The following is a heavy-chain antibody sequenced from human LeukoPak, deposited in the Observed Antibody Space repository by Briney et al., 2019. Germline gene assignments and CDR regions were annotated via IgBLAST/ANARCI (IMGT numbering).Heavy chain of an antibody. D-gene: IGHD3-10*01. J-gene: IGHJ6*03. CDR2: INHSGST. V-gene: IGHV4-34*01. Sequence: SETLSLTCAVYGGSFSGYYWSWIRQPPGKGLEWIGEINHSGSTNYNPSLKSRVTMSVDTSKNQFSLKLSSVTAADTAVYYCARAITMVDYYYYMDVWGKGTTVTISS. CDR3: ARAITMVDYYYYMDV. CDR1: GGSFSGYY.